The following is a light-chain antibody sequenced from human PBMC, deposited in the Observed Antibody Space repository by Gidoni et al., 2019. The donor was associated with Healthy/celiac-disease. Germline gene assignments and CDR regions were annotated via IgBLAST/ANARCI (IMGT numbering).Light chain of an antibody. Sequence: SSEPTLPPSVSVSPGQTASITCSGDKLGDKYACWYQQKPGQSPVLVIYQDSKRPSGIPERFSGSNSGNTATLTISGTQAMDEADYYCQAWDSSTVVFGGGTKLTVL. V-gene: IGLV3-1*01. CDR1: KLGDKY. J-gene: IGLJ2*01. CDR2: QDS. CDR3: QAWDSSTVV.